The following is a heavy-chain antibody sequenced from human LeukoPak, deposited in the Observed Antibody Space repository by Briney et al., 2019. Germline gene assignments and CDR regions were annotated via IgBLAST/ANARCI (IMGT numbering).Heavy chain of an antibody. CDR2: ISGSGGST. J-gene: IGHJ4*02. CDR3: APSRPQYSSSWHGVY. V-gene: IGHV3-23*01. Sequence: GGSLRLSCSASGFTFCSYAMSWVRPAPGEGLEWGSAISGSGGSTYYADSVKGRFTISRDNSKNTLYLQMNSLRAEDTAVYYCAPSRPQYSSSWHGVYWGQGTLVTVSS. CDR1: GFTFCSYA. D-gene: IGHD6-13*01.